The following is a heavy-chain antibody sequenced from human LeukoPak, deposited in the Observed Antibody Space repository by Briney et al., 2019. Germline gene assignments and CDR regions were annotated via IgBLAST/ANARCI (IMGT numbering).Heavy chain of an antibody. D-gene: IGHD3-10*01. Sequence: ASVKVSCTASGYTFTSYDINWVRQATGQGLEWMGWMNPNSGNTGYAQKFQGRVTMTRNTSISTAYMELSSLRSEDTAVYYCARDSLLWFGELLVARWFDPWGQGTLVTVSS. CDR1: GYTFTSYD. CDR3: ARDSLLWFGELLVARWFDP. V-gene: IGHV1-8*01. J-gene: IGHJ5*02. CDR2: MNPNSGNT.